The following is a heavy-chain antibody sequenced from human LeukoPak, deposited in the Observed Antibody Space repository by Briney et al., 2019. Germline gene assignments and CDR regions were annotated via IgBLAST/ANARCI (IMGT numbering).Heavy chain of an antibody. Sequence: GGSLRLSCAASGFTVSSYYMSWVRQAPGKGLEWVSVIYSGGSTYYAHCVKCRFTISRDNSKNTLYLQMTDLRAEDTAVYYCASRLTILGVVIETGQYYYGLDVWGQGTTVTVSS. CDR3: ASRLTILGVVIETGQYYYGLDV. D-gene: IGHD3-3*01. CDR2: IYSGGST. V-gene: IGHV3-66*02. CDR1: GFTVSSYY. J-gene: IGHJ6*01.